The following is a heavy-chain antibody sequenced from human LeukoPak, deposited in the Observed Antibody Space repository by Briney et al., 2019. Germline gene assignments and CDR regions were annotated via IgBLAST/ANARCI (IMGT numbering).Heavy chain of an antibody. CDR2: IYYSGNT. V-gene: IGHV4-59*06. Sequence: SETLSLTCTVSGGSISSYYWSWIRQPPGKGLEWIGYIYYSGNTYYTPSLKSRLTISVDTSKNQFSLRLSSVTAADTAVYYCARDFQGADDYWGQGTLVTVSS. CDR3: ARDFQGADDY. J-gene: IGHJ4*02. CDR1: GGSISSYY. D-gene: IGHD1-26*01.